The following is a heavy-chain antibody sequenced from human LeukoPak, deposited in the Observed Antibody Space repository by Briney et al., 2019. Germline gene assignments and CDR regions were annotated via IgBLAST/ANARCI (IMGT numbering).Heavy chain of an antibody. Sequence: SGGSLRLSCAVSGFAFGSEAMSWVRQSPARGLEWVASISPGGGTTYYADYVKGRFTISRDNSKNTLYLQMNSLRAEDTAVYYCARETTLGGAAADHHGMDVWGQGTTVTVSS. CDR1: GFAFGSEA. V-gene: IGHV3-23*01. CDR2: ISPGGGTT. D-gene: IGHD6-13*01. CDR3: ARETTLGGAAADHHGMDV. J-gene: IGHJ6*02.